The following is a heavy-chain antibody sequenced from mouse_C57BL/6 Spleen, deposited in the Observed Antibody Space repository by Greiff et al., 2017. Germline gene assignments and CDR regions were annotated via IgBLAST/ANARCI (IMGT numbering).Heavy chain of an antibody. CDR3: ARDYYGSSYGYFDV. Sequence: VKQSHGKSLEWIGDINPNNGGTSYNQKFKGKATLTVDKSSSTAYMELRSLTSEDSAVYYCARDYYGSSYGYFDVWGTGTTVTVSS. D-gene: IGHD1-1*01. CDR2: INPNNGGT. V-gene: IGHV1-26*01. J-gene: IGHJ1*03.